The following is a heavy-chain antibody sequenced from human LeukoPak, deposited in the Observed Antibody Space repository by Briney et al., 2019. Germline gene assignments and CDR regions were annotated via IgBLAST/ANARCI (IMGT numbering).Heavy chain of an antibody. V-gene: IGHV4-59*08. CDR2: IYYSGST. J-gene: IGHJ3*02. Sequence: SETLSLTCTVSGGSISSYHWSWIRQPPGKGLEWIGYIYYSGSTNYNPSLKSRVTISVDTSKNQFSLKLSSVTAADTAVYYCAGTMIVVAPDAFDIWGQGTMVTVSS. D-gene: IGHD3-22*01. CDR1: GGSISSYH. CDR3: AGTMIVVAPDAFDI.